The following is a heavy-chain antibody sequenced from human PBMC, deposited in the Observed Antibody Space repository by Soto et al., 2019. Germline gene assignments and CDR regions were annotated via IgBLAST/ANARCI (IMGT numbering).Heavy chain of an antibody. CDR2: IFASGSA. V-gene: IGHV4-31*02. D-gene: IGHD3-3*01. CDR1: GGSITSGGYS. J-gene: IGHJ4*02. Sequence: QVQLQESGPGLVKPSQTLSLTCYVSGGSITSGGYSWTWIRHQPGKALQWIGYIFASGSAYYNPSLKSRLTISVDTGKNLLSLELSSVTAADTAVYYCARGSGYYRNFDSWGQGTLVSVSS. CDR3: ARGSGYYRNFDS.